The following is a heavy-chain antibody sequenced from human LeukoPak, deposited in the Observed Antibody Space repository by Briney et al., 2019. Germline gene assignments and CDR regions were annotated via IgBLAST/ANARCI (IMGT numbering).Heavy chain of an antibody. J-gene: IGHJ4*02. CDR3: ARAPSIAAAGYYFDY. CDR2: INHSGST. Sequence: SETLSLTCAVYGGSFSGYYWSWIRQPPGKGLEWIGEINHSGSTNYNPSLKSRVTISVDTSKNQFSLKLSSVTAADTAVYYCARAPSIAAAGYYFDYWGQGTLVTVSS. CDR1: GGSFSGYY. D-gene: IGHD6-13*01. V-gene: IGHV4-34*01.